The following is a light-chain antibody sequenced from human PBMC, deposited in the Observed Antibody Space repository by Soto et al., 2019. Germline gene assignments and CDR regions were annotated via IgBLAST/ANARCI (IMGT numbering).Light chain of an antibody. CDR3: SSYTAFTTYV. J-gene: IGLJ1*01. CDR1: NSDVGAYSY. CDR2: DVG. V-gene: IGLV2-14*03. Sequence: QSALTQPASVSGSPGQSITISCTGTNSDVGAYSYVSWYQQYPGKAPKLLIYDVGARPSGISDRFSGSKSGNTASLTISGLQAEDEGDYYCSSYTAFTTYVFGSGTKLTVL.